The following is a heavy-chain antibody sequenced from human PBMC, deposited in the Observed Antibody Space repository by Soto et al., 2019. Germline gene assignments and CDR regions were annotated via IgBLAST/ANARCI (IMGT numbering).Heavy chain of an antibody. V-gene: IGHV1-69*06. CDR3: AVTVTGSRSPLVD. J-gene: IGHJ4*02. D-gene: IGHD3-9*01. CDR1: GGTFSSNA. Sequence: QVQLVQSGAEVKKPGSSVKVSCKASGGTFSSNAISWVRQAPGQGHEWMGGIIPIYASPNYAQNFQGRVTVTADKATSTAYLELSRLKLADSAIYYCAVTVTGSRSPLVDWGRGTLVIVSS. CDR2: IIPIYASP.